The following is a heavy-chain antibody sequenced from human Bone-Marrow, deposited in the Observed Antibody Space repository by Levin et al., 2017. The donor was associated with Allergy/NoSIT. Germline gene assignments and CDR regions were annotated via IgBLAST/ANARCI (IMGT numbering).Heavy chain of an antibody. J-gene: IGHJ6*03. CDR1: GFTFSSYA. V-gene: IGHV3-23*01. CDR3: AKDVGDRSPSPNYYGSGSRYMDV. D-gene: IGHD3-10*01. CDR2: ISGSGGST. Sequence: AGGSLRLSCAASGFTFSSYAMSWVRQAPGKGLEWVSAISGSGGSTYYADSVKGRFTISRDNSKNTLYLQMNSLRAEDTAVYYCAKDVGDRSPSPNYYGSGSRYMDVWGKGTTVTVSS.